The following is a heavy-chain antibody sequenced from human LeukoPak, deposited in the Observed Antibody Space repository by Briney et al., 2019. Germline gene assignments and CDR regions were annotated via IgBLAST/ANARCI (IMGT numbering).Heavy chain of an antibody. CDR3: AREDYYGSGSYDY. J-gene: IGHJ4*02. Sequence: ASVRVSCKASGHTFTGYYMHWVRQAPGQGLEWMGWINPNSGGTNYAQKFQGWVTMTRDTSISTAYMELSRLRSDDTAVYYCAREDYYGSGSYDYWGQGTLVTVSS. D-gene: IGHD3-10*01. CDR2: INPNSGGT. CDR1: GHTFTGYY. V-gene: IGHV1-2*04.